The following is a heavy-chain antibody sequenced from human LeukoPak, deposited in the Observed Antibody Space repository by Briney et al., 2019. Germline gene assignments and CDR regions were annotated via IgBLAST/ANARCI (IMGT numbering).Heavy chain of an antibody. CDR1: GGSFSGYY. J-gene: IGHJ4*02. V-gene: IGHV4-34*01. CDR3: ARGPRGGVTAVRYFDY. Sequence: KTSETLSLTCAVYGGSFSGYYWSWIRQPPGKGLEWIGEINHSGSTNYNPSLKSRVTISVDTSKNQFSLKLSSVTAADTAVYYCARGPRGGVTAVRYFDYWGQGTLVTVSS. D-gene: IGHD3-16*01. CDR2: INHSGST.